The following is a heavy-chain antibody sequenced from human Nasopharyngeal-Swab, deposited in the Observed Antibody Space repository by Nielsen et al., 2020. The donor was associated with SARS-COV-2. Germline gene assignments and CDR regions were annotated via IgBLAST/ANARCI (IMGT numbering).Heavy chain of an antibody. V-gene: IGHV4-30-2*01. D-gene: IGHD3-3*01. J-gene: IGHJ6*03. Sequence: LRLSCAVSGGSISSGGYSWSWIRQPPGKGLEWIGYTYHSGSTYYNPSLKSRVTISVDRSKNQFSLKLSSVTAADTAVYYCARAVLEWFNYYYYYMDVWGKGTTVTVSS. CDR3: ARAVLEWFNYYYYYMDV. CDR2: TYHSGST. CDR1: GGSISSGGYS.